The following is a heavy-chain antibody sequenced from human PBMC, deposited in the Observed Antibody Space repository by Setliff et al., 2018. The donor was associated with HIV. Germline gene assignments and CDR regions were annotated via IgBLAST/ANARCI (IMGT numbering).Heavy chain of an antibody. Sequence: ASVKVSCKAPAAAFTGYTLIWVRQAPGQGLEWVGTIIPSFGRTNYAHKFQGRVTITADRSTTTTYMELTSLRSEDTAIYFCTRVAVAGINDYRYMAVWGTGTMVTVSS. D-gene: IGHD6-19*01. CDR3: TRVAVAGINDYRYMAV. V-gene: IGHV1-69*08. J-gene: IGHJ6*03. CDR2: IIPSFGRT. CDR1: AAAFTGYT.